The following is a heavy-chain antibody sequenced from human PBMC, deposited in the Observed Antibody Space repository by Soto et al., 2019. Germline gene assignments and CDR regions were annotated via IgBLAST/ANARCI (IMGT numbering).Heavy chain of an antibody. D-gene: IGHD6-13*01. Sequence: QVQLVESGGGVVQPGRSLRLSCAASGFTFSSYGMHWVRQAPGKGLEWVAVISYDGSKKYYEDSVKGRFTISIDNSKNTLYLQMNSLRAEDTAVYYCAKPTIYSPKQLVPHSDYWGQGTLVTVSS. CDR2: ISYDGSKK. J-gene: IGHJ4*02. CDR1: GFTFSSYG. V-gene: IGHV3-30*18. CDR3: AKPTIYSPKQLVPHSDY.